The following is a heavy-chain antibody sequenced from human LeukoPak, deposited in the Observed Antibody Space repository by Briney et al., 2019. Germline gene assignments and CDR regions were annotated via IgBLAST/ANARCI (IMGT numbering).Heavy chain of an antibody. J-gene: IGHJ4*01. Sequence: GASLRLSCAAAGFTFSSDGMHWVRQAPGKVLEWVAFIRYDGSNKYYADSVKGRFTISRDNSKNTLYLQMNSLRAEDTAVYYCATDPRLLIYWGHGTLVTVSS. D-gene: IGHD2-21*01. CDR3: ATDPRLLIY. CDR1: GFTFSSDG. V-gene: IGHV3-30*02. CDR2: IRYDGSNK.